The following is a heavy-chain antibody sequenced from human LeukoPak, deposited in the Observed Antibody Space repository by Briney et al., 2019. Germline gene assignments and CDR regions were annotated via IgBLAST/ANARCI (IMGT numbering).Heavy chain of an antibody. CDR2: ISYDGSNK. J-gene: IGHJ4*02. V-gene: IGHV3-30*04. D-gene: IGHD1-26*01. Sequence: PGGSLRLSCAASGFTFSSYAMHWVRQAPGKGLEWVAVISYDGSNKYYADSVKGRFTISRDNSKNTLYLQMNSLRAEDTAVYYCARGYSFDYWGQGTLVTVSS. CDR1: GFTFSSYA. CDR3: ARGYSFDY.